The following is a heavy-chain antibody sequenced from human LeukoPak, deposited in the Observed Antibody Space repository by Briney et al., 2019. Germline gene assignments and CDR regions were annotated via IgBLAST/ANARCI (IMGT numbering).Heavy chain of an antibody. D-gene: IGHD3-22*01. V-gene: IGHV1-8*01. CDR1: GYTFTSYD. CDR2: MNPNSGNT. J-gene: IGHJ4*02. Sequence: GASVEVPCKASGYTFTSYDINWVRQATGQGLEWMGWMNPNSGNTGYAQKFQGRVTMTRNTSISTAYMELSSLRSEDTAVYYCARGPLTYYYDSSGYYGVYWGQGTLVTVFS. CDR3: ARGPLTYYYDSSGYYGVY.